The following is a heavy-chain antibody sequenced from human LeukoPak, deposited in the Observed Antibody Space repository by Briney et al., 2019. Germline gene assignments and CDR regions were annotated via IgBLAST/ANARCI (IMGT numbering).Heavy chain of an antibody. CDR2: ISDSGRIT. V-gene: IGHV3-23*01. CDR3: AKVEFDP. CDR1: GFTFNKSA. Sequence: GGSLRLSCAASGFTFNKSAMNWVRQAPGKGLEWVSGISDSGRITYYADSVKGRFTISRDNSKNTLYLQMNGLRAEDTALYYCAKVEFDPWGQGTLVTVSS. J-gene: IGHJ5*02.